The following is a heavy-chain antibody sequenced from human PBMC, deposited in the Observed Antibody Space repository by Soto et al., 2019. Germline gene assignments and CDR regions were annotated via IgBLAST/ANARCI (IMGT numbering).Heavy chain of an antibody. CDR3: ARPQTNYGSGSYPYNWFDP. J-gene: IGHJ5*02. Sequence: SETLSLTCTVSGGSVSSCYWCWVRQRPGQGLECIGSIYYSGSPYYNPSLKSRVTISVDTSKNQFTLKLNSVTAADTAVYYCARPQTNYGSGSYPYNWFDPWGQGTLVTVSS. D-gene: IGHD3-10*01. CDR2: IYYSGSP. V-gene: IGHV4-39*01. CDR1: GGSVSSCY.